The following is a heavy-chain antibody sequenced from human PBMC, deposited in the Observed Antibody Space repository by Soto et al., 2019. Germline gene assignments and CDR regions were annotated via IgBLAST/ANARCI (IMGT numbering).Heavy chain of an antibody. CDR1: GYTFTSYY. Sequence: ASVKVSCKASGYTFTSYYMHWVRQAPGQGLEWMGIINPSGGSTSYAQKFQGRVTMTRDTSTSTVYMELSSLRSEDTAVYYCARDLLKRGVNLVGSFDYWGQGTLLTGS. D-gene: IGHD3-10*01. CDR2: INPSGGST. V-gene: IGHV1-46*01. J-gene: IGHJ4*02. CDR3: ARDLLKRGVNLVGSFDY.